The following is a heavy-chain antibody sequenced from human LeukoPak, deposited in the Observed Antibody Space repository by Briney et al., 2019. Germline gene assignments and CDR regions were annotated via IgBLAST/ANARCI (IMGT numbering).Heavy chain of an antibody. CDR2: INWNGGST. CDR1: GFSFSTYW. V-gene: IGHV3-20*01. J-gene: IGHJ4*02. CDR3: ARNRGIAAAGIIDY. Sequence: PGGSLRLSCTASGFSFSTYWMSWVRQAPGKGLEWVSGINWNGGSTGYADSVKGRFTISRDNAKNSLYLQMNSLRAEDTALYHCARNRGIAAAGIIDYWGQGTLVTVSS. D-gene: IGHD6-13*01.